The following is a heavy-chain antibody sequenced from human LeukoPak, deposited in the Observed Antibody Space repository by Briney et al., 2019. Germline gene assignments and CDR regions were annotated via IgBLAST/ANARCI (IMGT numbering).Heavy chain of an antibody. J-gene: IGHJ4*02. V-gene: IGHV1-18*01. CDR3: ARSTGSLYDFWSGYIDY. Sequence: ASVKVSCKASGYTFTSYGISWVRQAPGQGLEWMGWISVYNGNTNYAQKLQGRVTMTTDTSTSTAYMELGSLRSDDTAVYYCARSTGSLYDFWSGYIDYWGQGTLVTVSS. CDR2: ISVYNGNT. CDR1: GYTFTSYG. D-gene: IGHD3-3*01.